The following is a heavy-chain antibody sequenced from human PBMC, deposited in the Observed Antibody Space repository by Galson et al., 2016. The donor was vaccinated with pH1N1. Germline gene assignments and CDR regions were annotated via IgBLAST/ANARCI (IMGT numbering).Heavy chain of an antibody. CDR1: GFTFDTFA. CDR2: ISYNGHDK. D-gene: IGHD3-16*01. CDR3: AREDWSYADTYYYGMDV. V-gene: IGHV3-30-3*01. J-gene: IGHJ6*02. Sequence: SLRLSCAASGFTFDTFAMHWVRQNPGKGLEWVAFISYNGHDKSYANSVKGRFTVSRDNSKNTLYLQMSSLRPEDTALYYCAREDWSYADTYYYGMDVWGQGTTVTVSS.